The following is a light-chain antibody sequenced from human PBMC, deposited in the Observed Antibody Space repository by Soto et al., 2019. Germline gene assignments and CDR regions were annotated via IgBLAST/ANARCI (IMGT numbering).Light chain of an antibody. V-gene: IGKV3-11*01. CDR3: QQRREWPRT. Sequence: EIVLTQSPATLSLSPGERDTLSCRASQSISSSLAWYQQKPGQAPRLLIYDASSRAAGFPARFSGSGSGTDFTLTIGSLEPEDFAVYYRQQRREWPRTFGQGTKVDI. CDR1: QSISSS. J-gene: IGKJ1*01. CDR2: DAS.